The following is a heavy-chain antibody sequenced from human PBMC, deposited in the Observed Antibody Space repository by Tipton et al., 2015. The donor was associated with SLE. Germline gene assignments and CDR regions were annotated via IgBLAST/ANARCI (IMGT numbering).Heavy chain of an antibody. D-gene: IGHD6-19*01. Sequence: SLRLSCAASGFTFSSYAMSWVRQAPGKGLEWVSVIYSGGSTYYADSVKGRFTIPRDNSKNTLYLQMNSLRAEDTAVYYCARDSSGWYFYFDYWGQGTLVTVSS. CDR2: IYSGGST. CDR3: ARDSSGWYFYFDY. V-gene: IGHV3-23*03. CDR1: GFTFSSYA. J-gene: IGHJ4*02.